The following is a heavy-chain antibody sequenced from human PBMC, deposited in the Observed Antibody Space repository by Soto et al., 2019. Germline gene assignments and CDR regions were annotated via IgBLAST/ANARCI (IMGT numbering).Heavy chain of an antibody. Sequence: QVQLVESGGGVVQPGRSLRLSCAASGFTFSSYGMHWVRQAPGKGLEWVAVIWYDGSNKYYADSVKGRFTISRDNSKNTLYLQMNSLRAEDTAVYYCARPISGGFDYWGQGTLVTVSS. D-gene: IGHD3-10*01. CDR3: ARPISGGFDY. J-gene: IGHJ4*02. V-gene: IGHV3-33*01. CDR2: IWYDGSNK. CDR1: GFTFSSYG.